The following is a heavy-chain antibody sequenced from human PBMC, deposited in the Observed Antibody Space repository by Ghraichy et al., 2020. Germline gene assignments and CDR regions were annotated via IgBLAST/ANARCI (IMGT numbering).Heavy chain of an antibody. V-gene: IGHV3-7*01. CDR3: ATKLGIVVGGY. CDR1: GLIFNNYW. CDR2: INQDGSEK. D-gene: IGHD6-19*01. J-gene: IGHJ4*02. Sequence: GGSLRLSCAASGLIFNNYWMSWVRQAPGKGLEWVANINQDGSEKYYVDSVKGRFTVSRDNAKNSLYLQMNSLRVEDTAVYYCATKLGIVVGGYWGQGTLVTVSS.